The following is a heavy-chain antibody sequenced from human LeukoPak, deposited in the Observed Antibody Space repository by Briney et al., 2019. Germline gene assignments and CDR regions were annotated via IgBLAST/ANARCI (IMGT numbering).Heavy chain of an antibody. CDR1: GFTFSSYW. Sequence: GGSLRLSCAASGFTFSSYWMSWVRQAPGKGLEWVANIKQDGSEKYYVDSVKGRFTISRDNAKNSLYLQMNSLRTEDTAVYYCARDGVVVTESPEIDAFDIWGQGTMVTVSS. J-gene: IGHJ3*02. V-gene: IGHV3-7*01. CDR3: ARDGVVVTESPEIDAFDI. D-gene: IGHD2-21*02. CDR2: IKQDGSEK.